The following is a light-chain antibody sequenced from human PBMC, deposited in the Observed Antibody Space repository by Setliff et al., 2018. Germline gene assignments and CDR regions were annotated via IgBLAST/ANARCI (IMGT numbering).Light chain of an antibody. Sequence: QSALTQPPSASGTPGQTIAISCTGTSRDVGGYNFVSWYQHHPDKAPKLLIYDVTVRPSGVSDRFSGSKSGNTASLTISGLQAEDEADYYCLSYTSDTTHAVFGGGTKVTVL. V-gene: IGLV2-14*03. CDR2: DVT. J-gene: IGLJ2*01. CDR3: LSYTSDTTHAV. CDR1: SRDVGGYNF.